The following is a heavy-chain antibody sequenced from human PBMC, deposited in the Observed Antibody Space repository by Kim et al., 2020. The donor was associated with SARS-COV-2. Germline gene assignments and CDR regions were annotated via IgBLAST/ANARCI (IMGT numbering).Heavy chain of an antibody. V-gene: IGHV4-31*03. CDR1: GGSISSGGYY. D-gene: IGHD3-10*01. CDR3: ARRGQGFGESDHYYYYYGMDV. J-gene: IGHJ6*02. CDR2: IYYSGST. Sequence: SETLSLTCTVSGGSISSGGYYWSWIRQHPGKGLEWIGYIYYSGSTYYNPSLKSRVTISVDTSKNQFSLKLSSVTAADTAVYYCARRGQGFGESDHYYYYYGMDVWGQGTTVTVSS.